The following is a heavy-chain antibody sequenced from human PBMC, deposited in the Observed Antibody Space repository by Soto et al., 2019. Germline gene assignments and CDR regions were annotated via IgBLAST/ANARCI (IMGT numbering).Heavy chain of an antibody. Sequence: QVQLVQSGAEVKKPGASVKVSCKASGYTFTSYGISWVRQAPGQGLEWMGWISAYNGNTNYAPKPQXXXPXXTHTSPRTAYMALRSLRSDDTAVHYCARDSPPVDYWGQGTLVTFSS. J-gene: IGHJ4*02. CDR1: GYTFTSYG. CDR3: ARDSPPVDY. CDR2: ISAYNGNT. V-gene: IGHV1-18*01.